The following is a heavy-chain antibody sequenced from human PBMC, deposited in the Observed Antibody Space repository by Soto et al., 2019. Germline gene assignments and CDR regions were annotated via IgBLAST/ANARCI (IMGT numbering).Heavy chain of an antibody. V-gene: IGHV3-7*03. J-gene: IGHJ5*02. Sequence: EVQLVESGGGLVQPGGSLRLSCAASGFTFSSYWMSWVRQAPGKGLEWVANIKQDGSEKYYVDSVKGRFTISRDNAKNPLYLQMNSLRAEDTAVYYCARTGSTRYNWFDPWGQGTLVTVSS. CDR1: GFTFSSYW. CDR2: IKQDGSEK. D-gene: IGHD2-15*01. CDR3: ARTGSTRYNWFDP.